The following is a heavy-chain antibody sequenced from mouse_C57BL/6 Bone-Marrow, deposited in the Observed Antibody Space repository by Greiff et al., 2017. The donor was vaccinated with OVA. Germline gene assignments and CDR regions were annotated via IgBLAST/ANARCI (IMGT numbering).Heavy chain of an antibody. CDR2: IWGVGST. CDR3: ASALGQGRCAY. D-gene: IGHD4-1*01. V-gene: IGHV2-6*01. Sequence: QVHVKQSGPGLVAPSQSLSITCTVSGFSLTSYGVDWVRQSPGKGLEWLGVIWGVGSTNYNSALKSRMSISKDNSKSQVFLKMNSLQTDATAMYYCASALGQGRCAYWGQRTLVTVSA. CDR1: GFSLTSYG. J-gene: IGHJ3*01.